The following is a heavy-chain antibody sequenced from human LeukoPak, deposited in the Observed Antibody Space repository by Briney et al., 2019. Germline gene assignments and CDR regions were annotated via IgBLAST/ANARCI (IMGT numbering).Heavy chain of an antibody. CDR1: GFTFSSYG. J-gene: IGHJ4*02. CDR3: AKGREVVTFYFDY. Sequence: GGSLRLSCAASGFTFSSYGMHWVRQAPGKGLEWVAVIWYDGSNKYYADSVKGRFTISRDNSKNTLYLQMNSLRAEDTAVYYCAKGREVVTFYFDYWGQGTLVTVSS. CDR2: IWYDGSNK. V-gene: IGHV3-33*06. D-gene: IGHD4-23*01.